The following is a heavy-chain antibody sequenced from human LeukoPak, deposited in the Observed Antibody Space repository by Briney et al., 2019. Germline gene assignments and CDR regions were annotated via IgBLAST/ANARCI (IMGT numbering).Heavy chain of an antibody. Sequence: PSETLSLTCAVYGGSFSGYYWSWIRQPPGKGLEWIGEINHSGSTNYNPSLKSRVTISVDTSKNQFSLKLSSVTAADTAVYYCARHCRGQLHVFAFDIWGQGTMVTVSS. CDR1: GGSFSGYY. V-gene: IGHV4-34*01. D-gene: IGHD2-15*01. CDR2: INHSGST. CDR3: ARHCRGQLHVFAFDI. J-gene: IGHJ3*02.